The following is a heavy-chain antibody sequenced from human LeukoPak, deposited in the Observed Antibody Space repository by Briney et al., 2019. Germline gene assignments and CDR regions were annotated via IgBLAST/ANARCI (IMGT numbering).Heavy chain of an antibody. CDR1: GYTFTSYA. CDR3: AREDRYYYGMDV. CDR2: INAGNGNT. J-gene: IGHJ6*02. Sequence: ASVKVSCTASGYTFTSYAMHWVRQAPGQRLEWMGWINAGNGNTKYPQKFQGRVTITRDTSASTAYMELSSLRSEDTAVYYCAREDRYYYGMDVWGQGTTVSVSS. V-gene: IGHV1-3*01.